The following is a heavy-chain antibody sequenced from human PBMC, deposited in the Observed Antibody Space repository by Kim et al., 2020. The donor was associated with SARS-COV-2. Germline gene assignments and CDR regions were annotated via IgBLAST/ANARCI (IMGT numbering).Heavy chain of an antibody. D-gene: IGHD2-2*01. Sequence: ASVKVSCKASGYTFTSYAMHWVRQAPGQRLEWMGWINAGNGNTKYSQKFQGRVTITRDTSASTAYMELSSLRSEDTAVYYCARSGDCSSTSCYGRDFDYWGQGTLVTVSS. CDR2: INAGNGNT. CDR1: GYTFTSYA. V-gene: IGHV1-3*01. CDR3: ARSGDCSSTSCYGRDFDY. J-gene: IGHJ4*02.